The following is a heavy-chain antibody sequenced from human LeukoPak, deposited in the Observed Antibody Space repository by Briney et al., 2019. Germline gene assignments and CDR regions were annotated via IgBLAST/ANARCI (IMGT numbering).Heavy chain of an antibody. V-gene: IGHV3-23*01. CDR1: GFTFSSYA. J-gene: IGHJ4*02. CDR3: AKSYSSGWFGLYFDS. Sequence: GGSLRLSCAASGFTFSSYAMSWVRQAPGKGLEWVSAISGSGGSTYYADSVKGRFAISTDNSKNTLYLQMDSLRAEDTAVYYCAKSYSSGWFGLYFDSWGQGTLVTVSS. D-gene: IGHD6-19*01. CDR2: ISGSGGST.